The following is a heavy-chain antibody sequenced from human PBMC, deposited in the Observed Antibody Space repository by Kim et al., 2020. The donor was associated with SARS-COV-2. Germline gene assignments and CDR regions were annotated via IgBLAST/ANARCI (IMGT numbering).Heavy chain of an antibody. Sequence: SETLSLTCTVSGGSISSGGYYWSWIRQHPGKGLEWIGYIYYSGSTYYNPSLKSRVTISVDTSKNQFSLKLSSVTAADTAVYYCARALNYYDSSGYYLTSAHMDVWGQGTTVTVSS. J-gene: IGHJ6*02. V-gene: IGHV4-31*03. D-gene: IGHD3-22*01. CDR1: GGSISSGGYY. CDR3: ARALNYYDSSGYYLTSAHMDV. CDR2: IYYSGST.